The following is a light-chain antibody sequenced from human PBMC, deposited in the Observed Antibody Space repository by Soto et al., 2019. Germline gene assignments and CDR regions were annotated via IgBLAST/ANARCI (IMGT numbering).Light chain of an antibody. CDR3: SAWYGSLNVPV. Sequence: QSLLSQPHSVSGTPGQEVTISCSGSGSDIGSNTVSWYQQVPGTAPHGLIYSNINRPAAGADSRFCSKDGASASLTIIVLESEDEAANYYSAWYGSLNVPVLGAGTKLTVL. CDR2: SNI. J-gene: IGLJ2*01. V-gene: IGLV1-44*01. CDR1: GSDIGSNT.